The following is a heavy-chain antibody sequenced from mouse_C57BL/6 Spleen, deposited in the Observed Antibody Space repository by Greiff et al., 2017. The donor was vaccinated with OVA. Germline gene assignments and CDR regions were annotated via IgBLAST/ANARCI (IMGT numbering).Heavy chain of an antibody. V-gene: IGHV1-26*01. CDR1: GYTFTDYY. CDR3: ATTTGFAY. CDR2: INPNNGGT. D-gene: IGHD1-1*01. Sequence: VQLQQSGPELVKPGASVKISCKASGYTFTDYYMNWVKQSHGKSLEWIGDINPNNGGTSYNQKFKGKATLTVDKSSSTAYMELRSLTSEDSAVYYCATTTGFAYWGQGTLVTVSA. J-gene: IGHJ3*01.